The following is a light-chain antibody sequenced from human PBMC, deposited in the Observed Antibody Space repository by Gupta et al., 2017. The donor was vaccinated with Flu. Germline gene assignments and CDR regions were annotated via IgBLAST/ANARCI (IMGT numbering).Light chain of an antibody. Sequence: SPSTLSASVGDRVTITCRAKQSSSSRLTWYQQKPGKAPKLLIYKASYLESGVPSRFSGSGSGTEFTLTISSLQPDDFATYYCQQYDTSWTFGQGTKVEIQ. J-gene: IGKJ1*01. CDR1: QSSSSR. CDR3: QQYDTSWT. V-gene: IGKV1-5*03. CDR2: KAS.